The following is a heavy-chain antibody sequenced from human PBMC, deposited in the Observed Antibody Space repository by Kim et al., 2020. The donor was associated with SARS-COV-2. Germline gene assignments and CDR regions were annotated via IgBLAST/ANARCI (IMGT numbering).Heavy chain of an antibody. J-gene: IGHJ2*01. V-gene: IGHV4-39*01. CDR3: ARHLRNWYFDL. CDR1: GGSISSSDYY. CDR2: IYYSGST. Sequence: SETLSLTCSVSGGSISSSDYYWGWIRQPPGKGLEWIATIYYSGSTYYNPSLKGRVTISVDTSKKRFSLRLSSVTAADAAVYYCARHLRNWYFDLWGRGTLVTVSS.